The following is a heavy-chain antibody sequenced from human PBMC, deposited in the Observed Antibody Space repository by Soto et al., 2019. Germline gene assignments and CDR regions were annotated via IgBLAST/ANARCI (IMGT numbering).Heavy chain of an antibody. CDR2: ISYSGST. CDR1: GGSISSSAYY. V-gene: IGHV4-39*02. Sequence: SETLSLTCTVSGGSISSSAYYWGWIRQPPGRGMQWIASISYSGSTYYNPSLKGRVTISQDTSKNQFSLKLSSVTAADTALYFCAREGRGSNWFDPWGQGTLVTVSS. CDR3: AREGRGSNWFDP. D-gene: IGHD5-12*01. J-gene: IGHJ5*02.